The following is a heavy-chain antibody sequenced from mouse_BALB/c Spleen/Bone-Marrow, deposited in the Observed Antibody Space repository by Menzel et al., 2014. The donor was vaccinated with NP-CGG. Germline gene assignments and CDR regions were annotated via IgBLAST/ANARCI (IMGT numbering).Heavy chain of an antibody. CDR3: VRETKVVADFDY. CDR1: GYSITSGYG. J-gene: IGHJ2*01. V-gene: IGHV3-1*02. Sequence: VQLQQSGPDLVKPSQSLSLTCTVTGYSITSGYGWHWIRQFPGNKLEWMGYIHYSGNTDYNPSLKSRISITRDTSKNLFFLQLNSVTTEDTATYYCVRETKVVADFDYWGQGTTLTVSS. CDR2: IHYSGNT. D-gene: IGHD1-1*01.